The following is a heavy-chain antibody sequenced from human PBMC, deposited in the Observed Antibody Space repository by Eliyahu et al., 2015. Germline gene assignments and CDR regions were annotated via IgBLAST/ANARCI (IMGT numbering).Heavy chain of an antibody. CDR1: GGSFSGYY. CDR2: INHSGST. J-gene: IGHJ4*02. V-gene: IGHV4-34*01. Sequence: QVQLQQWGAGLLKPSXTLSLXCAVXGGSFSGYYWSWIRQPPGXGLXWIGEINHSGSTNYNPSLKSRVTISVDTSKNQFSLKLSSVTAADTAVYYCARKSVAGTYLPNDYWGQGTLVTVSS. CDR3: ARKSVAGTYLPNDY. D-gene: IGHD6-19*01.